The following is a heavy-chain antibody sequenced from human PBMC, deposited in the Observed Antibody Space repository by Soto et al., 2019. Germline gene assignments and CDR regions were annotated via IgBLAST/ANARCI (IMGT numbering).Heavy chain of an antibody. Sequence: SVKVSCKASGGTFSSYAISWVRQAPGQGLEWMGGIIPIFGTANYAQKFQGRVTITADTSISTAYMELSRLRSDDTAVYYCARAVVRGVISWFDPWGQGTLVTVSS. CDR2: IIPIFGTA. CDR3: ARAVVRGVISWFDP. V-gene: IGHV1-69*06. D-gene: IGHD3-10*01. J-gene: IGHJ5*02. CDR1: GGTFSSYA.